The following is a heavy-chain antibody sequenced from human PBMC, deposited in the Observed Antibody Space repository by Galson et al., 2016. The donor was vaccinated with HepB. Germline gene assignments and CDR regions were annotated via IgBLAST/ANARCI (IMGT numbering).Heavy chain of an antibody. J-gene: IGHJ4*02. CDR1: GFTFSSYA. Sequence: SLRLSCAASGFTFSSYAMSWVRQAPGKGLEWVSAISGSGVITYYADSVKGRFTISRDNSKNTLYLQMHSLRAEDTAVYYCAKDQKRRLLSPITVAGTDYWGQGTLVTVSS. V-gene: IGHV3-23*01. CDR2: ISGSGVIT. CDR3: AKDQKRRLLSPITVAGTDY. D-gene: IGHD6-19*01.